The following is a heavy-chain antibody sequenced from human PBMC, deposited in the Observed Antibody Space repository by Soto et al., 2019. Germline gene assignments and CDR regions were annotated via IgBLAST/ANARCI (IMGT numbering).Heavy chain of an antibody. V-gene: IGHV1-69*12. CDR1: GGTFSSHA. D-gene: IGHD6-19*01. CDR3: ALGLIAVAGTGYYGMDV. CDR2: IIPIFGTA. J-gene: IGHJ6*02. Sequence: QVQLVQSGAEVKKPGSSVKVSCKASGGTFSSHAISWVRQAPGQGLEWMGGIIPIFGTANYAQKFQGRVTITADESTSTAYMELSSLRSEDTAVYYCALGLIAVAGTGYYGMDVWGQGTTVTVSS.